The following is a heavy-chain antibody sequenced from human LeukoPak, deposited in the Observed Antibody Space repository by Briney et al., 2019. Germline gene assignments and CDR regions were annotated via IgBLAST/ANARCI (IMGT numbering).Heavy chain of an antibody. D-gene: IGHD3-22*01. CDR3: ATYNYYDSSGYPSDAFDI. Sequence: GASVKVSCKASGYTFTSYHMHWVRQAPGQGLEWMGIINPSGGSTSYAQKFQGRVTMTRDMSTSTVYMELSSLRSEDTAVYYCATYNYYDSSGYPSDAFDIWGQGTMVTVSS. V-gene: IGHV1-46*01. CDR1: GYTFTSYH. CDR2: INPSGGST. J-gene: IGHJ3*02.